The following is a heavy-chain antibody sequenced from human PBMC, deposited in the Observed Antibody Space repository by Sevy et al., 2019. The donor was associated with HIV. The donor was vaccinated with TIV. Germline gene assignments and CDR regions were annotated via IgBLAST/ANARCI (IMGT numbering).Heavy chain of an antibody. CDR1: GGTFSSYA. CDR2: IIPIFGTA. D-gene: IGHD5-12*01. V-gene: IGHV1-69*13. CDR3: ARDGRDGYNFMLD. Sequence: ASVKVSCKASGGTFSSYAISWVRQAPGQGLEWMGGIIPIFGTANYAQKFQGRVTITADESTNTAYMELSSLRSEDTAVYYCARDGRDGYNFMLDWGQGTLVTVSS. J-gene: IGHJ4*02.